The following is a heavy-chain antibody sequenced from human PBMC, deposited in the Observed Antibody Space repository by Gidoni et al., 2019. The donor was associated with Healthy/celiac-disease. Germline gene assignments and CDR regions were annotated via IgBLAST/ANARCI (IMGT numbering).Heavy chain of an antibody. J-gene: IGHJ6*02. Sequence: QVKLVESEEGVVHPGMSLKFSCDAPGFTFTLSGMLCVPPAPSTGLAWVAVRSYEGSNKCYADAVKGRFTITRDNSKNTLYLQMNSLRAEETAVYYCAKDLVDCSSTSCYSSWLNYYYYYGMDVWGQGTTVTVSS. D-gene: IGHD2-2*01. CDR1: GFTFTLSG. CDR2: RSYEGSNK. V-gene: IGHV3-30*18. CDR3: AKDLVDCSSTSCYSSWLNYYYYYGMDV.